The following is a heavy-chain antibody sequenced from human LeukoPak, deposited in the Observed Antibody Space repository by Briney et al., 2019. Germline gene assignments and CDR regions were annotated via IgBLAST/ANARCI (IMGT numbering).Heavy chain of an antibody. CDR2: INTDGSTT. V-gene: IGHV3-74*01. CDR3: ARVLTAATGGDY. D-gene: IGHD6-13*01. CDR1: GFTFSSHW. Sequence: GGSLRLSCAASGFTFSSHWMHWVRQAPGKGLVWVSRINTDGSTTSYADSVKGRFTISRDNAKNTVYLQMNSLRVDDTAVYYCARVLTAATGGDYWGQGTLVTVFS. J-gene: IGHJ4*02.